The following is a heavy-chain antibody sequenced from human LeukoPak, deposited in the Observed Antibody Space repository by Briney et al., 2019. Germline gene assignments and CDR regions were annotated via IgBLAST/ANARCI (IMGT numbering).Heavy chain of an antibody. CDR3: ARTWDYYDSSGPAGSYFDY. Sequence: GGSLRLSCAASGFTFSSYSMNWVRQAPGKGLEWVSSISSSSSYIYYADSVKGRFTISRDNAKNSLYLQMSSLRAEDTAVYYCARTWDYYDSSGPAGSYFDYWGQGTLVTVSS. V-gene: IGHV3-21*01. J-gene: IGHJ4*02. CDR1: GFTFSSYS. CDR2: ISSSSSYI. D-gene: IGHD3-22*01.